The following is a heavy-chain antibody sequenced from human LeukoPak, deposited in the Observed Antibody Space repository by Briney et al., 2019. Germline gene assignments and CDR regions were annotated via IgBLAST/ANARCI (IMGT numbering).Heavy chain of an antibody. J-gene: IGHJ4*02. Sequence: GASVKVSCKASGYTFTGYYMHWVRQAPGQGLEWMGWINPNSGGTNYAQKFQGRVTMTRDTSISTAYMELSRMRSDDTAVYYCARARGSYRYQDYWGQGTLVTVSS. CDR1: GYTFTGYY. CDR3: ARARGSYRYQDY. D-gene: IGHD3-16*02. CDR2: INPNSGGT. V-gene: IGHV1-2*02.